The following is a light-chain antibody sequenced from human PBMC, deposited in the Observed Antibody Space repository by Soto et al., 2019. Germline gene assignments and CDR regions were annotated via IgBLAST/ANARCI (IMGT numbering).Light chain of an antibody. J-gene: IGLJ1*01. CDR3: SSYTNINTRACV. Sequence: QSALTQPASVSGSPGQSITISCTGTSSYVGVYYYVSWFQQHPGKAPKLMIYEVTDRPSGVSNRFSGSKSGNTASLTISGLQAEDEAEYYCSSYTNINTRACVFGTGTKVTVL. CDR2: EVT. V-gene: IGLV2-14*01. CDR1: SSYVGVYYY.